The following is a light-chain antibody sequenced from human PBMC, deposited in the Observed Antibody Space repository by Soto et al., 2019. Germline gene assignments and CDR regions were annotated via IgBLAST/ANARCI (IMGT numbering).Light chain of an antibody. CDR3: QLRHMCPIP. CDR1: QRFRGQ. Sequence: EVVLTQSPVTLALSPGARATLSCRASQRFRGQLAWYQQKPGQAPMLLIYDAYNRATGIPPRFSGSGSGTAFTLTISILEPEDSAVYYCQLRHMCPIPFGQGTRLEIK. V-gene: IGKV3-11*01. J-gene: IGKJ5*01. CDR2: DAY.